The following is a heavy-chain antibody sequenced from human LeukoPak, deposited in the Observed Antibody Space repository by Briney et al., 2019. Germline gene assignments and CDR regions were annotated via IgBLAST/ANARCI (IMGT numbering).Heavy chain of an antibody. CDR2: ISAYNGNT. D-gene: IGHD4-17*01. Sequence: ASVKVSCKASGYTFTSYGISWVRQAPGQGLEWMGWISAYNGNTNYAQKLQGRVTMTTDTSTSTAYMELRSLRAEDTAVYYCAKAYGDYSEYFQHWGQGTLVTVSS. V-gene: IGHV1-18*01. CDR1: GYTFTSYG. CDR3: AKAYGDYSEYFQH. J-gene: IGHJ1*01.